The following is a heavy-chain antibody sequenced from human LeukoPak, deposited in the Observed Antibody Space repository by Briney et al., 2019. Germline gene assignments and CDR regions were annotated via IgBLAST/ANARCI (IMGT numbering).Heavy chain of an antibody. V-gene: IGHV4-59*03. Sequence: SETLSLTCAVSGASITHYYWNWIRQSPGRGLEWIGFIDYSAYSKYNPSLKSRVTISRDTSKNQFSLTLSAVTAADTAVYFCAKSTESSGYYDYWGQGILVTVSS. CDR3: AKSTESSGYYDY. CDR2: IDYSAYS. CDR1: GASITHYY. J-gene: IGHJ4*02. D-gene: IGHD6-19*01.